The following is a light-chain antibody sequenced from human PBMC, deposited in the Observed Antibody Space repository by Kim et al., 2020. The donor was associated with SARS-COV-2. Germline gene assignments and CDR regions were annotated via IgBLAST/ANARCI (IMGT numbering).Light chain of an antibody. CDR3: SSYTTSNTLI. Sequence: QSALTQPASVSGSPGQSITISCTGASSDFDYDFVSWYQHRPGTPPKLLIYDVFRRPSGVSARFSGSKSGHTASLTISGLQPDDATDFYCSSYTTSNTLIFGGGTKVTVL. CDR1: SSDFDYDF. V-gene: IGLV2-14*03. CDR2: DVF. J-gene: IGLJ2*01.